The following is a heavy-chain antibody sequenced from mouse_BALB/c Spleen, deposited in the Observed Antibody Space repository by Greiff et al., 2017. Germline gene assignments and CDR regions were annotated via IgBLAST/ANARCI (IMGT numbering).Heavy chain of an antibody. J-gene: IGHJ2*01. CDR3: ARGDYGSSYYFDY. V-gene: IGHV5-6-5*01. Sequence: EVKLQESGGGLVKPGGSLKLSCAASGFTFSSYAMSWVRQTPEKRLEWVASISSGGSTYYPDSVKGRFTISRDNARNILYLQMSSLRSEDTAMYYCARGDYGSSYYFDYWGQGTTLTVSS. D-gene: IGHD1-1*01. CDR1: GFTFSSYA. CDR2: ISSGGST.